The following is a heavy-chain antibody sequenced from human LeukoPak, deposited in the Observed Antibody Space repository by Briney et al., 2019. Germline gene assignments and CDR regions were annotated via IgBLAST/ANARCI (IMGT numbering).Heavy chain of an antibody. CDR2: IYYSGST. Sequence: SETLSLTCTVSGGSISSSSYYWGWIRQPPGKGLEWIGSIYYSGSTYYNPSLKSRVTISVDTSKNQFSLKLSSVTAADTAVYYCARNSPAAIGSFDYWGQGTLVTVSS. J-gene: IGHJ4*02. CDR3: ARNSPAAIGSFDY. V-gene: IGHV4-39*01. D-gene: IGHD2-2*02. CDR1: GGSISSSSYY.